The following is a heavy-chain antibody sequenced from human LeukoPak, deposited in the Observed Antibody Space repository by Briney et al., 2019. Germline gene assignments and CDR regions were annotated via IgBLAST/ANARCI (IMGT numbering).Heavy chain of an antibody. J-gene: IGHJ4*02. CDR1: GFTFTSYA. CDR3: AKEELAAAGRYLDS. V-gene: IGHV3-23*01. D-gene: IGHD6-13*01. Sequence: GGSLRLFCVASGFTFTSYAMSWVRQAPGKGLEWVSAICGSGGSTYYQDSVKGRFTISRDNSKNTLDLQMNSLRDEDTAVYYCAKEELAAAGRYLDSWGQRSLVTVPP. CDR2: ICGSGGST.